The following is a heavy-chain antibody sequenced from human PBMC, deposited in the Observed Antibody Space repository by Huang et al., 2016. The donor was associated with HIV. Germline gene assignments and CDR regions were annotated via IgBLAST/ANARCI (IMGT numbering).Heavy chain of an antibody. CDR3: VHRLRYGKWYVDY. J-gene: IGHJ4*02. V-gene: IGHV2-5*02. CDR1: GFSLTSSGVA. CDR2: IYWDNEE. D-gene: IGHD6-13*01. Sequence: QITLKESGPTLVKPTQTLTLTCTFSGFSLTSSGVAVGWIRQPPGNALEWLALIYWDNEERFSPALKTRRTITKDTPKNEVVLTMTNMDPVDTATYYCVHRLRYGKWYVDYWGQGGLVTVSS.